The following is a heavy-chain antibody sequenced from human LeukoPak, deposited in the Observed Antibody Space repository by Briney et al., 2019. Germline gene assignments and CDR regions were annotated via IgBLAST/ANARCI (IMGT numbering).Heavy chain of an antibody. Sequence: GGSLRLSCAASGFTFSSYSMNWVRQAPGKGLEWVSSISSSSSYIYYADSVKGRFTISRDNAKNSLYLQMNSLRAEDTAVYYCASAGPAAFNYYDSSGYHHWGQGTLVTVSS. CDR1: GFTFSSYS. V-gene: IGHV3-21*01. CDR2: ISSSSSYI. CDR3: ASAGPAAFNYYDSSGYHH. D-gene: IGHD3-22*01. J-gene: IGHJ5*02.